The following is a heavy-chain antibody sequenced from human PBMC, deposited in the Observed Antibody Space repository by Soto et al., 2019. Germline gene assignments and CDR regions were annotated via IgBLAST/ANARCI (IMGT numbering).Heavy chain of an antibody. D-gene: IGHD2-2*02. V-gene: IGHV4-34*01. CDR3: ARGTGYCSSTSCYTVYYYYGMDV. Sequence: SETLSLTCAVYGGSFSGYYWSWIRQPPGKGLEWIGEINHSGSTNYNPSLKSRVTISVDTSKNQFSLKLSSVTAADTAVYYCARGTGYCSSTSCYTVYYYYGMDVWGQGTTVTVSS. CDR2: INHSGST. J-gene: IGHJ6*02. CDR1: GGSFSGYY.